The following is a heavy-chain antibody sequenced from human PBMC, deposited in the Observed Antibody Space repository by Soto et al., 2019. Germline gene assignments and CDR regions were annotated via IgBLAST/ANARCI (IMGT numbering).Heavy chain of an antibody. V-gene: IGHV1-2*02. CDR2: INPNRTGT. J-gene: IGHJ3*01. Sequence: ASLKVYCKAWGYTFTANQFHWVRQAPGQGLEWVGWINPNRTGTNYAQKFQGMVIMTRDTSTSTAFLELRRLGSDDTAVYYCARDVRHGFDVWGQGTKVTV. CDR3: ARDVRHGFDV. CDR1: GYTFTANQ.